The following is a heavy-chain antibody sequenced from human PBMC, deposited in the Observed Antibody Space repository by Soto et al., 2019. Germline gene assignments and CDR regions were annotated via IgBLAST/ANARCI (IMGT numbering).Heavy chain of an antibody. D-gene: IGHD3-16*01. J-gene: IGHJ4*02. V-gene: IGHV3-23*01. CDR3: AKDRRAGGNSAFYFDF. CDR1: KFTFSNYA. CDR2: ISATGGGT. Sequence: GGSLRLSCAASKFTFSNYAMSWVRQAPGKGLEWVSLISATGGGTYYADSVKGRFTISRDNSHNTLYLQVHSLTAEDTAVYYCAKDRRAGGNSAFYFDFWGQGAQVTVSS.